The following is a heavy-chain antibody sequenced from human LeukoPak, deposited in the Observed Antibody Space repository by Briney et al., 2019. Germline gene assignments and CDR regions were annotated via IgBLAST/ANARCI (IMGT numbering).Heavy chain of an antibody. CDR3: AKHESLIAFDI. J-gene: IGHJ3*02. CDR1: GGSFSGYY. V-gene: IGHV4-34*01. CDR2: INHSGST. Sequence: SETLSLTCAVYGGSFSGYYWSWIRQPPGKGLEWIGEINHSGSTNYNPSLKSRVTISVDTSKNQFSLKLSSVTAADTAVYYCAKHESLIAFDIWGQGTMVTVSS.